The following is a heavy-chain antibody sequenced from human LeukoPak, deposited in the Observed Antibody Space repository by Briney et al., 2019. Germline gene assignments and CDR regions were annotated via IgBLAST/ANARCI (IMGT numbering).Heavy chain of an antibody. V-gene: IGHV1-18*01. CDR1: GYTFSSYG. CDR3: ARVPSFQTLDY. D-gene: IGHD4/OR15-4a*01. CDR2: ISPYNGNT. Sequence: ASVKVSCKASGYTFSSYGIIWVRQAPGQGLEWMGWISPYNGNTKYGQKLQGRLTMTTDTSTSTAYLELRSLVSDDTAVYYCARVPSFQTLDYWGQGTLVTVSS. J-gene: IGHJ4*02.